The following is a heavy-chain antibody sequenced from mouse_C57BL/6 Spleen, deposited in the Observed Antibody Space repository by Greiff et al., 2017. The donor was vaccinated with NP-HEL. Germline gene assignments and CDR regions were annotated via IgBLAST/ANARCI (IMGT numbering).Heavy chain of an antibody. CDR3: ARARDGYDHYFDY. J-gene: IGHJ2*01. CDR2: INYDGSST. V-gene: IGHV5-16*01. CDR1: GFTFSDYY. Sequence: EVKLVESEGGLVQPGSSMKLSCTASGFTFSDYYMAWVRQVPEKGLEWVANINYDGSSTYYLDSLKSRFIISRDNAKNILYLQMSSLTSEDTATYYCARARDGYDHYFDYWGQGTTLTVSS. D-gene: IGHD2-2*01.